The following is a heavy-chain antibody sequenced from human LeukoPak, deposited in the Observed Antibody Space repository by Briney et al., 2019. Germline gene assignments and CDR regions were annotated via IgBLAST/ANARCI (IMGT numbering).Heavy chain of an antibody. CDR1: GYTFTSYN. CDR2: MNPNSGNT. J-gene: IGHJ6*02. CDR3: ARTESSGYYYNGMDV. Sequence: ASVKVSCKASGYTFTSYNINWVRQATGQGLEWMGWMNPNSGNTGYAQKFQGRVTMTRNSSITTAYMEMSSLGSEDTAVYYCARTESSGYYYNGMDVWGHGTTVTVSS. V-gene: IGHV1-8*01. D-gene: IGHD6-13*01.